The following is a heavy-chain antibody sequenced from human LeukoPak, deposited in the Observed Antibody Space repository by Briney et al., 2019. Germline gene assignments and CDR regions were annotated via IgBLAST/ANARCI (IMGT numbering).Heavy chain of an antibody. CDR1: GGSFSGYY. CDR3: ARDCSGGSCYGAFDI. V-gene: IGHV4-34*01. J-gene: IGHJ3*02. Sequence: SETLSLTCAVYGGSFSGYYWSWIRQPPGKGLEWIGEINHSGSTNYNPSLKSRVTISVDTSKNQFSLKLSSVTATDTAVYYCARDCSGGSCYGAFDIWGQGTMVTVSS. D-gene: IGHD2-15*01. CDR2: INHSGST.